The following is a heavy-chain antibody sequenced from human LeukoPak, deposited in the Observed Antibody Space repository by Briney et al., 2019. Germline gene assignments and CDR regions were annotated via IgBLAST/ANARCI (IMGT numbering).Heavy chain of an antibody. CDR3: ASYSNYVDY. V-gene: IGHV3-48*01. J-gene: IGHJ4*02. CDR2: ISSSSSTI. Sequence: QPGGSLRLSCAASGFTFSSYSMNWVRQAPGEGLEWVSYISSSSSTIYYADSVKGRFTISRDNAKNSLYLQMNSLRAEDTAVYYCASYSNYVDYWGQGTLVTVSS. D-gene: IGHD4-11*01. CDR1: GFTFSSYS.